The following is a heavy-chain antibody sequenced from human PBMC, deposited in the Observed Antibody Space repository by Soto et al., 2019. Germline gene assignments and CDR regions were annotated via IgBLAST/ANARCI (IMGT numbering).Heavy chain of an antibody. J-gene: IGHJ4*02. D-gene: IGHD1-26*01. CDR3: VRDDVGVGIDY. V-gene: IGHV3-74*03. CDR2: IDSDGNST. CDR1: GFTFSSYW. Sequence: EVQLVESGGGSVQPGGSLRLSCAASGFTFSSYWMHWVRQVPGKGLVWVSHIDSDGNSTTYADSVKGRFTISRDNAKNTVYLQMNSLRAEDTAVYYCVRDDVGVGIDYWGLGTLVTVSS.